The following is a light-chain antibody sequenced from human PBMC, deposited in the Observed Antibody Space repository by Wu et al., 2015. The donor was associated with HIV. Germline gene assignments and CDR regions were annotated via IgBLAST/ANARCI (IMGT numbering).Light chain of an antibody. V-gene: IGKV3-15*01. CDR3: QQYNDWPPLFT. Sequence: ENVLTQSPGTLSLSPGERATLSCRASQSVSSTYVAWYQQRPGQAPRLLFHGASTRATGIPDRFSAIGSGTQFTLTISSMQSEDFAVYYCQQYNDWPPLFTFGPGTKVDVK. J-gene: IGKJ3*01. CDR1: QSVSST. CDR2: GAS.